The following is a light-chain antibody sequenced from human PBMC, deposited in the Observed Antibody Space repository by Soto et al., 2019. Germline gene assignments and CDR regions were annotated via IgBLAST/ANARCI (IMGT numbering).Light chain of an antibody. Sequence: DIQMTQSPSSLSASVGDRVTITCRASQSISTYLNWYQQKPGKVPKLLIYAAFNLQSGVPSRFSGSGSGTDFTLTISSLQPEDVAIYYCQQSYSVPWTFGQGTKVDIK. CDR3: QQSYSVPWT. V-gene: IGKV1-39*01. J-gene: IGKJ1*01. CDR2: AAF. CDR1: QSISTY.